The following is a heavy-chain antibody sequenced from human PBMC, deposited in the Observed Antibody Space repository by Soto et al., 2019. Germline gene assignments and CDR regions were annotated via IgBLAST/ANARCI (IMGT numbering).Heavy chain of an antibody. J-gene: IGHJ4*02. Sequence: SLRLSCAASGFTFSSYGVHWVRQAPGKGLEWVVVIWYDGSNKYYADSVKGRFTISRDNSKNTLYLQMNSLRAEDTAVYYCARGFEVEGSSSFDYWGQGTLVTVSS. CDR2: IWYDGSNK. V-gene: IGHV3-33*01. CDR3: ARGFEVEGSSSFDY. CDR1: GFTFSSYG. D-gene: IGHD6-6*01.